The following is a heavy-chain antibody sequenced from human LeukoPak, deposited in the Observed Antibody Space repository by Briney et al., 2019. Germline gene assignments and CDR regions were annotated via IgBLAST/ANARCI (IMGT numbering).Heavy chain of an antibody. Sequence: PGGSLRLSCAASGFTFSSYGMQWVRQAPGKGLEWVAFIWYDGSNQYYADSVKGRFTISRDTAKSTLYLQMNSLRAEDTAVYYCARDDCRNTSCFGHWGQGTLVTVSS. CDR3: ARDDCRNTSCFGH. J-gene: IGHJ4*02. V-gene: IGHV3-33*01. D-gene: IGHD2-2*01. CDR1: GFTFSSYG. CDR2: IWYDGSNQ.